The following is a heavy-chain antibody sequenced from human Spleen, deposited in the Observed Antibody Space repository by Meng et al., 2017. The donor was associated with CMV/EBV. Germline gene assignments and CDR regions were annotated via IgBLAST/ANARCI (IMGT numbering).Heavy chain of an antibody. J-gene: IGHJ4*02. Sequence: SVKVSCKASGGTFSNNTIIWVRQAPGQGLEWMGRISPIVDLADYAQNFQGRIRITADTSTSTAYMELTSLRSEDTAVYYSAREVDYWGQGTLVTVSS. CDR2: ISPIVDLA. V-gene: IGHV1-69*04. CDR3: AREVDY. CDR1: GGTFSNNT.